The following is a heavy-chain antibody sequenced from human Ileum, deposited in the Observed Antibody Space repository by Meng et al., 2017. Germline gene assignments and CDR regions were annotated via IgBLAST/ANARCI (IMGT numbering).Heavy chain of an antibody. CDR3: ARHGGYSQDF. J-gene: IGHJ4*02. D-gene: IGHD4-23*01. Sequence: VQLQGSGPRLVQPSGTLSLTCAVYGAWWSWVRQPQGKGLDWIGEIFQSGRTNYNPSLKSRVTMSVDKSKRQFSLMLTSVAAADTAIYYCARHGGYSQDFWGQGTLVTVSS. V-gene: IGHV4-4*02. CDR2: IFQSGRT. CDR1: GAW.